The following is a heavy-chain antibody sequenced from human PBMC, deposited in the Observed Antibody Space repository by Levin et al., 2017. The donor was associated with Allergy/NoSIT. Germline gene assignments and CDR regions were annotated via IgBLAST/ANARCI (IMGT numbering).Heavy chain of an antibody. CDR3: AHRHNQSYRPGHNYFDP. CDR2: IYWDDEK. V-gene: IGHV2-5*02. J-gene: IGHJ5*02. CDR1: GFSLSTRGVG. Sequence: QTLSLTCTFSGFSLSTRGVGVGWIRQPPGKALEWLALIYWDDEKQYSPSLKTRLTITKDTSKNQVVLTMTYMDPVDTATYYCAHRHNQSYRPGHNYFDPWGQGTLVTVSS. D-gene: IGHD3-16*02.